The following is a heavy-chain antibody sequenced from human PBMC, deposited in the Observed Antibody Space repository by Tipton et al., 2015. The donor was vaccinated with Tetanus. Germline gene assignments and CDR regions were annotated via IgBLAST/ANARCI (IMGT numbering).Heavy chain of an antibody. D-gene: IGHD3-10*01. CDR1: GGSFSGYY. V-gene: IGHV4-34*01. CDR2: ISHSGST. CDR3: ARAAAEWFGESTFDY. Sequence: LRLSCAVYGGSFSGYYWSWIRQPPGKGLEWIGEISHSGSTTYNPSLKSRVTISLDTSKNQFSLKLSSVTAADTAVYYCARAAAEWFGESTFDYWGQGTLVTVSS. J-gene: IGHJ4*02.